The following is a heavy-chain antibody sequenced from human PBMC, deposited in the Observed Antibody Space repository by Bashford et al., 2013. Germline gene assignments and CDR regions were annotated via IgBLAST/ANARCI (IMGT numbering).Heavy chain of an antibody. CDR2: INYDGSST. CDR3: ASTGRAGY. V-gene: IGHV3-74*03. D-gene: IGHD1-14*01. Sequence: VRQAPGKGLVWVSRINYDGSSTKYADSVKGRFTVSRDNAKNTMYLQMESLRAEDTAVYYCASTGRAGYWGQGTLVTVSS. J-gene: IGHJ4*02.